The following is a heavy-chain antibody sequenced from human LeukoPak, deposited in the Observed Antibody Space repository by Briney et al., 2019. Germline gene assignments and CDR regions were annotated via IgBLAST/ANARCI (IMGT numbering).Heavy chain of an antibody. V-gene: IGHV4-39*01. J-gene: IGHJ4*02. Sequence: SETLSPTCAVSGGSISSTSYYWGWIRQPPGKGLEWIGSIYYSGSTYYNPSLKSRVTISVDTSKNQFSLKLTSVTAADTAVYYCARQSWFGERLTTPFNYWGQGTLVTVSS. CDR2: IYYSGST. D-gene: IGHD3-10*01. CDR1: GGSISSTSYY. CDR3: ARQSWFGERLTTPFNY.